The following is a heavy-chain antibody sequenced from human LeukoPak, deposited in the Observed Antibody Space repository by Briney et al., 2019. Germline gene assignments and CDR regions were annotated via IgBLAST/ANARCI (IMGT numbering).Heavy chain of an antibody. CDR1: GFTFSSYG. V-gene: IGHV3-30*18. CDR2: ISYDGSNK. CDR3: AKDSFIAVAGGYFDY. J-gene: IGHJ4*02. D-gene: IGHD6-19*01. Sequence: PGGSLRLSCAASGFTFSSYGMHWVRQAPGKGLEWVAVISYDGSNKYYADSVKGRFTISRDNAKNSLYLQMNSLRAEDMALYYCAKDSFIAVAGGYFDYWGQGTLVTVSS.